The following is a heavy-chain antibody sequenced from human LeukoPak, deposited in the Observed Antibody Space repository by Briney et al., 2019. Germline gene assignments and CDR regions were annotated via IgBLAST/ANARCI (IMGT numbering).Heavy chain of an antibody. V-gene: IGHV3-21*01. CDR1: GFTFSNYT. CDR2: ISRSGAYI. J-gene: IGHJ2*01. D-gene: IGHD2-15*01. CDR3: ARAVYCSGGGCFWYFDL. Sequence: GGSLRLSCAASGFTFSNYTMTWVRQAPGKGLEWVSSISRSGAYIYYADSVKGRFTISRDNAKKSLYLQMNSLRAEDTAVYYCARAVYCSGGGCFWYFDLWGRGTLVTVSS.